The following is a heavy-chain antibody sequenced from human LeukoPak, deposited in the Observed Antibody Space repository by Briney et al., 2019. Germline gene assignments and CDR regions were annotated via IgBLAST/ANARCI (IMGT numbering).Heavy chain of an antibody. CDR2: IYTSGST. CDR3: ARTYDSSGYYPGFFLI. Sequence: SETLSLTCSVSGGSFDSKYWSWIRQPPGKGLEWIGYIYTSGSTNFNPSLRSRVAMSIDTSKNQFSLKLSSVTAADTAVYYCARTYDSSGYYPGFFLIWGQGTLVTVSS. CDR1: GGSFDSKY. D-gene: IGHD3-22*01. V-gene: IGHV4-4*09. J-gene: IGHJ4*02.